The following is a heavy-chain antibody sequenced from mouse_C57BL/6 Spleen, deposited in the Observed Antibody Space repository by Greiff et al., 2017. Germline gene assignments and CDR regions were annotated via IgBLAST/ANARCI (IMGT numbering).Heavy chain of an antibody. V-gene: IGHV1-55*01. J-gene: IGHJ2*01. CDR3: SRRGFLRGDFDY. Sequence: QVQLKQPGAELVKPGASVKMSCKASGYTFTSYWITWVKQRPGQGLEWIGDIYPGSGSTNYNEKFKSTDTLTVDTSSSTAYMQLSSLTSEESAVYYCSRRGFLRGDFDYWGQGTTLTVSS. CDR2: IYPGSGST. D-gene: IGHD1-1*01. CDR1: GYTFTSYW.